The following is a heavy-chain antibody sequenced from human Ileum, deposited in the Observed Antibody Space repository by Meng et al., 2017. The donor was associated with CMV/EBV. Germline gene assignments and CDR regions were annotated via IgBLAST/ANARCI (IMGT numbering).Heavy chain of an antibody. CDR1: GESFSHYY. J-gene: IGHJ4*02. Sequence: QVHRRRWVAGRFKPSETLTLTCAVYGESFSHYYWTWIRQPPGKGLERIGEIYRDGTTNDDPSLKSRVSISEDTSKNQFSLKLTSVTAADTAVYYCARSTKADCWEVLPYWGQGTLVTVSS. V-gene: IGHV4-34*01. CDR2: IYRDGTT. D-gene: IGHD2-21*02. CDR3: ARSTKADCWEVLPY.